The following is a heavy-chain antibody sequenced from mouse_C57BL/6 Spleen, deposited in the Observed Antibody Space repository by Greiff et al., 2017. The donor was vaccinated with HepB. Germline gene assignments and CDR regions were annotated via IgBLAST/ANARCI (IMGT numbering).Heavy chain of an antibody. Sequence: QVQLQQSGAELVKPGASVKLSCKASGYTFTSYWMQWVKQRPGQGLEWIGEIDPSDSYTNYNQKFKGKATLTVDTSSSTAYMQLSSLTSEDSAVYYCARRSYDGYPFDYWGQGTTLTVSS. J-gene: IGHJ2*01. CDR2: IDPSDSYT. V-gene: IGHV1-50*01. CDR1: GYTFTSYW. CDR3: ARRSYDGYPFDY. D-gene: IGHD2-3*01.